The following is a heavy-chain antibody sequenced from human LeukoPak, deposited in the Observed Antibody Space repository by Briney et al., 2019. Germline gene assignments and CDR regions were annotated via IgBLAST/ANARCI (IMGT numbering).Heavy chain of an antibody. CDR2: ISSSGSTI. J-gene: IGHJ6*02. CDR1: GFTFSDYY. V-gene: IGHV3-11*01. CDR3: ARVHRLTPIYGLDV. Sequence: GGSLRLSCAASGFTFSDYYMSWIRQAPGKGLEWVSYISSSGSTINYADSVKGRFTISRDNAKNSLYLQMNSLRAEDTAVYYCARVHRLTPIYGLDVWGQGTTVIVSS. D-gene: IGHD1-1*01.